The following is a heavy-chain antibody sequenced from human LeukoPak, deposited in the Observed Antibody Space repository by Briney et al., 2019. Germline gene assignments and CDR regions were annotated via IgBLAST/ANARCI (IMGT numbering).Heavy chain of an antibody. J-gene: IGHJ4*02. V-gene: IGHV4-34*01. CDR1: GGSLSGYY. D-gene: IGHD6-13*01. CDR2: LTHSGST. Sequence: SETLSLTCAVYGGSLSGYYWSWIRQPPGKGLEWIGELTHSGSTNYNPSLKSRVTISVDTSKNQFSLKLSSVTAADTAVYYCARGSFPPYSSSWSRRPPNFDYWGQGTLVTVSS. CDR3: ARGSFPPYSSSWSRRPPNFDY.